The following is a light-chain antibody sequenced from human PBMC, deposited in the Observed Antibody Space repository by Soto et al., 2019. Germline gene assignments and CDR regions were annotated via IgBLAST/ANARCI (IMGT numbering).Light chain of an antibody. CDR1: SSDVGSYNL. CDR3: SSYAGSSTLV. Sequence: QSVLTQPASVSGSPEQSITISCTGTSSDVGSYNLVSWYQQHPGKAPKLMIYEVSKRPSGVSNRFSGSKSGNTASLTISGLQAEDEADYYCSSYAGSSTLVFGTGTKVTV. V-gene: IGLV2-23*02. CDR2: EVS. J-gene: IGLJ1*01.